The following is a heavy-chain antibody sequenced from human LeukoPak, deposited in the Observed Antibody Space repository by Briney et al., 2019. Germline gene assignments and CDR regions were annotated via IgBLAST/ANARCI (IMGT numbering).Heavy chain of an antibody. D-gene: IGHD6-19*01. J-gene: IGHJ4*03. V-gene: IGHV3-23*01. CDR2: ISGSGDST. Sequence: SGGSLRLSCAASGFTFSSYGMRWVRQAPGKGLEWVSGISGSGDSTYYADSVKGRFTISRDNSKNTLYLQMNSLRAEDTAVYYCARRSGIAVAGAFDYWGKGTTVTVFS. CDR3: ARRSGIAVAGAFDY. CDR1: GFTFSSYG.